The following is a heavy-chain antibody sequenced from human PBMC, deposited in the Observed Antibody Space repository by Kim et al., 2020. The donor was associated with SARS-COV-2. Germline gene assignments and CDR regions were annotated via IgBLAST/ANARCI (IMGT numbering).Heavy chain of an antibody. CDR1: GGTFSSYA. CDR2: IIPIFGTA. D-gene: IGHD2-2*02. J-gene: IGHJ6*02. V-gene: IGHV1-69*13. CDR3: ARSNIVVVPAAIDPWARGGMDV. Sequence: SVKVSCKASGGTFSSYAISWVRQAPGQGLEWMGGIIPIFGTANYAQKFQGRVTITADESTSTAYMELSSLRSEDTAVYYCARSNIVVVPAAIDPWARGGMDVWGQGTTVTVSS.